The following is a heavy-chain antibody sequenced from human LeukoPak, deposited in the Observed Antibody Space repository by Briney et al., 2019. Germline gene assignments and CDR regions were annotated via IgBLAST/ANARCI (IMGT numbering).Heavy chain of an antibody. V-gene: IGHV4-59*08. CDR3: ARHSRTIFGVLKSHDY. CDR2: IHSSGST. Sequence: SETLSLTCTVTGASVRSHYWSWIRQPPGKGLEWIGYIHSSGSTCYNPSLKSRVTISVDTSKNQFSLKLSSVTAADTAVYYCARHSRTIFGVLKSHDYWGQGTLVTVSS. D-gene: IGHD3-3*01. CDR1: GASVRSHY. J-gene: IGHJ4*02.